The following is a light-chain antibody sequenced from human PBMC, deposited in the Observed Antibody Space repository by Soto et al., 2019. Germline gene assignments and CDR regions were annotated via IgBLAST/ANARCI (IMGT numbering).Light chain of an antibody. V-gene: IGKV3-11*01. CDR1: QSVSSY. CDR2: DAS. J-gene: IGKJ1*01. CDR3: QHPSNWPRGT. Sequence: EIVLTQSPATLSLSPGERATLSCRASQSVSSYLAWYQQKPGQAPRLLIYDASNRATGIPARFSGSGSGTDFTLTISSREPEDFAVYYCQHPSNWPRGTFGQGTKVEIK.